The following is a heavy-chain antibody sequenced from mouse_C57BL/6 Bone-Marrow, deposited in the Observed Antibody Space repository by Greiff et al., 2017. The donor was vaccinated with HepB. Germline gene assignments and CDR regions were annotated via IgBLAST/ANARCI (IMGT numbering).Heavy chain of an antibody. CDR2: INPNNGGT. J-gene: IGHJ2*01. Sequence: VQLQQSGPELVKPGASVKISCKATGYTFTDYYMNWVKQSHGKSLEWIGDINPNNGGTSYNQKFKGKATLTVDKSSSTAYMELRSLTSEDSAVYYCARENDFDYWGQGTTLTVSS. CDR1: GYTFTDYY. V-gene: IGHV1-26*01. CDR3: ARENDFDY.